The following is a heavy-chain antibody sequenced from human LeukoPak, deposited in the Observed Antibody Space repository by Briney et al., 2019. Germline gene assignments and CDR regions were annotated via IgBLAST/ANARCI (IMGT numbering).Heavy chain of an antibody. Sequence: SETPSLTCTVSGASISNPTYHWGWIRQPLGKGLEWIGYIYYSGTTNYNRSLKSRVTISIDTSKNQFTLKVSSVTAADTAMYYCAGALAAAGSRGWFDPWGQGTLVTVSS. CDR2: IYYSGTT. CDR3: AGALAAAGSRGWFDP. V-gene: IGHV4-61*05. CDR1: GASISNPTYH. J-gene: IGHJ5*02. D-gene: IGHD6-13*01.